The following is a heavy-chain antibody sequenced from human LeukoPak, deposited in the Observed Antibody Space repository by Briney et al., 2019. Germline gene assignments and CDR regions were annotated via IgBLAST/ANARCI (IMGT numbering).Heavy chain of an antibody. D-gene: IGHD3-9*01. CDR1: GGSISSYY. J-gene: IGHJ4*02. Sequence: PSETLSLTCTVSGGSISSYYWSWIRQPPGKGLEWIGYIYYSGSTNYNPSLKGRVTISVDTSKNQFSLKLSSVTAADTAVYYCATINRYYDILTGYSWDYFDYWGQGTLVTVSS. V-gene: IGHV4-59*01. CDR3: ATINRYYDILTGYSWDYFDY. CDR2: IYYSGST.